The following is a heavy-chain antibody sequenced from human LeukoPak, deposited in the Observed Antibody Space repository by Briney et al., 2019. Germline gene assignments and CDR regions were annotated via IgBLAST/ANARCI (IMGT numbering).Heavy chain of an antibody. CDR1: GGSISSYY. V-gene: IGHV4-59*01. Sequence: PSETLSLTCTVSGGSISSYYWSWIRQPPGKGLEWIGYIYYSGSTNYNPSLKSRVTISVDTSKNQFSLKLSSVTAADTAVYYCARAPRGYYFDYWGQGTLVTVSS. CDR3: ARAPRGYYFDY. J-gene: IGHJ4*02. D-gene: IGHD3-10*01. CDR2: IYYSGST.